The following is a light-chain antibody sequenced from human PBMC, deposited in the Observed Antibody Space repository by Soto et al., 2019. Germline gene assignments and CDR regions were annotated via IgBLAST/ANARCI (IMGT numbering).Light chain of an antibody. J-gene: IGLJ1*01. CDR3: SSLSTTSTRIV. CDR2: EVN. Sequence: QCAFSEAACFPLSPGDLITIRCTGASGDIGLYNYVSWYQHHPGKAPKLLISEVNVRPSGLSDRFSASKAGNTASLTISGLQPEDEAYYYCSSLSTTSTRIVFGSGTKVTVL. V-gene: IGLV2-14*01. CDR1: SGDIGLYNY.